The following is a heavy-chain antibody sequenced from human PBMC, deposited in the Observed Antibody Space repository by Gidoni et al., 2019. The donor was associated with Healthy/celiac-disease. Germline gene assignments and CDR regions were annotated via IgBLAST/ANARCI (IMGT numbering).Heavy chain of an antibody. Sequence: QVQLQQWGAGLLKPSETLYLTCAVYGGSLSGYYWSWTRQPPGMGLEWIGEINHSGSTNYNPSLKSRVIISVDTSKTQFSLKLSSVTAEDTAVYYCARGRSGWYPITFDYWGQGTLVTVSS. CDR1: GGSLSGYY. CDR3: ARGRSGWYPITFDY. D-gene: IGHD6-19*01. V-gene: IGHV4-34*01. J-gene: IGHJ4*02. CDR2: INHSGST.